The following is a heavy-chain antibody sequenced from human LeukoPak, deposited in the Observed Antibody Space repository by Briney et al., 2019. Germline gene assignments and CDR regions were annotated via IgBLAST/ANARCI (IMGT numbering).Heavy chain of an antibody. CDR2: ISGSGGST. J-gene: IGHJ4*02. CDR1: GFTSSTYA. Sequence: GGSLRLSCAASGFTSSTYAMSWVRQAPGKGLEWVTTISGSGGSTYYADSVKGRFTISRDNSKNTLYLQMNSLRAEDTAVYYCAKDWDYGDYPDYWGQGTLVTVSS. D-gene: IGHD4-17*01. CDR3: AKDWDYGDYPDY. V-gene: IGHV3-23*01.